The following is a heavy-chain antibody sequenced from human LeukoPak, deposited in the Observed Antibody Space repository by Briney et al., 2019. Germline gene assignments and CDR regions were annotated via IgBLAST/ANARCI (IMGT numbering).Heavy chain of an antibody. J-gene: IGHJ3*01. CDR3: ARDQYSSTWYRGAFDV. D-gene: IGHD6-13*01. CDR2: IESDGTST. CDR1: GFTFTTSW. Sequence: GGSLRLSCAASGFTFTTSWMHWFRQAPGKGLVWVSRIESDGTSTTYADSVKGRFTISRDNAKNTLYLQMNSLRAEDTTVYYCARDQYSSTWYRGAFDVWGQGTMVSVSS. V-gene: IGHV3-74*01.